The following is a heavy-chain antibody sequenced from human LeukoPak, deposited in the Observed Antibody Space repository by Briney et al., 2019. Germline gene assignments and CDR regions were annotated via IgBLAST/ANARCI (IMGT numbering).Heavy chain of an antibody. D-gene: IGHD6-13*01. CDR2: IYTSGST. CDR3: ARGDIVYSSSPFQH. CDR1: GDSIRSGSYY. Sequence: PSETLSLTCTVSGDSIRSGSYYWSWIWQPAGKGLQWIGRIYTSGSTNYYPSLKSRVTISVDTSKNQFSLKLSSVTAADTAVYYCARGDIVYSSSPFQHWGQGTLVTVSS. V-gene: IGHV4-61*02. J-gene: IGHJ1*01.